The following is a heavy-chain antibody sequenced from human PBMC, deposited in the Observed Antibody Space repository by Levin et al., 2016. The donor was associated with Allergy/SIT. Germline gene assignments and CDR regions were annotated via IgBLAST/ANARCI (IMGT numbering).Heavy chain of an antibody. J-gene: IGHJ4*02. CDR2: INPNSGGT. D-gene: IGHD4-23*01. V-gene: IGHV1-2*02. CDR3: ARDDYGGNEEVFDY. CDR1: GYTFTGYY. Sequence: ASVKVSCKASGYTFTGYYMHWVRQAPGQGLEWMGWINPNSGGTNYAQKFQGRVTMTRDTSISTAYMELSSLRSEDTAVYYCARDDYGGNEEVFDYWGQGTLVTVSS.